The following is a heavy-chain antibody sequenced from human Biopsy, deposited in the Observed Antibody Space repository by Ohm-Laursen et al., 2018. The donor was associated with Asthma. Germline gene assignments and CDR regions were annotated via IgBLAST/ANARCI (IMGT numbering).Heavy chain of an antibody. CDR2: ISYHGAIK. D-gene: IGHD1-1*01. V-gene: IGHV3-30*03. CDR3: VRDGTDDAFDI. J-gene: IGHJ3*02. CDR1: GFTFSTYG. Sequence: SLRLSCSASGFTFSTYGMHWVRQAPGKGLEGVAVISYHGAIKFYADSVKGRFTTSRDNSKNTLDLQMNSLREEDTAVYYCVRDGTDDAFDIWGQGTVVSVSS.